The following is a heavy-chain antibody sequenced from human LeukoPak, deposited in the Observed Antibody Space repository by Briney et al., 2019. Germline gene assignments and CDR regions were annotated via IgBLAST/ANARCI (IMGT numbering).Heavy chain of an antibody. CDR2: IYYSGST. CDR3: ATSPTVTRSDF. J-gene: IGHJ4*02. D-gene: IGHD4-17*01. CDR1: GGSISSTKYY. V-gene: IGHV4-39*01. Sequence: SETLSLTCTVSGGSISSTKYYWGWIRQPPGKGLEWIGSIYYSGSTYYNPSLKSRVTISVDTSKNQFSLKLNSVTAADTAVYYCATSPTVTRSDFWGQGTLVTVSS.